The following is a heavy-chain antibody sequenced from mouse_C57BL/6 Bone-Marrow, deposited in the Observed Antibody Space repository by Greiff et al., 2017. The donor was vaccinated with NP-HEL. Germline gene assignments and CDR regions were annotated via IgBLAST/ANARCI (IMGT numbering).Heavy chain of an antibody. Sequence: EVQLQQSGPELVKPGASVKMSCKASGYTFTDYNMHWVKQSHGKSLEWIGYINPNNGGTSYNQKFKGKATLTVNNSSSTAYMELRSLTSEDSAVYYCERGDYYGSQDYWGQGTTLTVSS. CDR2: INPNNGGT. D-gene: IGHD1-1*01. CDR1: GYTFTDYN. V-gene: IGHV1-22*01. J-gene: IGHJ2*01. CDR3: ERGDYYGSQDY.